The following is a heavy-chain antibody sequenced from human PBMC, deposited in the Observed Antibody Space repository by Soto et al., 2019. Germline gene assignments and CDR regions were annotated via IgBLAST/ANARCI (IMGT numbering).Heavy chain of an antibody. V-gene: IGHV1-58*01. D-gene: IGHD3-16*01. J-gene: IGHJ4*02. CDR3: AADGHYDYVWGLA. Sequence: QARGQRLEWIGWIVVGSGNTNYAQKFQERVTITRDMSTSTAYMELSSLRSEDTAVYYCAADGHYDYVWGLARGQGTLVTVST. CDR2: IVVGSGNT.